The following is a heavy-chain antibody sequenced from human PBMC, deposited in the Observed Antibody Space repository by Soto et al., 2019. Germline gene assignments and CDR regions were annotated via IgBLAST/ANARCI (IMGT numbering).Heavy chain of an antibody. Sequence: EVQLVESGGGLVKPGGSLRVSCAASGFSFTSYTMNWVRQAPGKGLEWVASISAGGRSIYYAGSLKGRSTVSRDNANSSLYLQMNSLRAEDTVVFHCPRSTPGNPFDIWGQGTMVTVSS. J-gene: IGHJ3*02. CDR1: GFSFTSYT. V-gene: IGHV3-21*01. CDR2: ISAGGRSI. CDR3: PRSTPGNPFDI. D-gene: IGHD3-10*01.